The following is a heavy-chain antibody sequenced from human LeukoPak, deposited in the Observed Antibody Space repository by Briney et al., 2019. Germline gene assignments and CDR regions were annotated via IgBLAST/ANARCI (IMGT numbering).Heavy chain of an antibody. J-gene: IGHJ4*02. CDR2: ITGSGGST. D-gene: IGHD6-19*01. CDR1: GFTFSSYA. Sequence: GGSLRLSCAASGFTFSSYAMSWVRQTPGKGLEWVSTITGSGGSTYYADSVKGRFTISRDNSKNTLYLQMNSLRAEDTAVYYCAKPSSSGWHYYFDYWGQGTLVTVSS. CDR3: AKPSSSGWHYYFDY. V-gene: IGHV3-23*01.